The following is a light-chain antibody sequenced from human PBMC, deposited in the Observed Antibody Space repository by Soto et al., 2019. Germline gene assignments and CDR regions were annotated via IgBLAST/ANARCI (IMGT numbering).Light chain of an antibody. CDR1: RSIDDW. Sequence: DFPMTQSPSTLSASVGDTVTITCRASRSIDDWLAWYQQRPGKAPKLLIDKASNLESGVPSRFSGSGFGTEFTLTINSLQPDDFATYYCQQYINYSWTFGPGTKVEI. V-gene: IGKV1-5*03. CDR3: QQYINYSWT. CDR2: KAS. J-gene: IGKJ1*01.